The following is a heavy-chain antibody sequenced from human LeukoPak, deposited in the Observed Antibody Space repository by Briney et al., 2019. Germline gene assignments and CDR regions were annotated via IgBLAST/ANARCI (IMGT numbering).Heavy chain of an antibody. CDR2: IRYDGSNK. Sequence: PGGSLRLFCAASGFTFSSYGMHWVRQAPGKGLEGVAFIRYDGSNKYYAYSVKGRITISKDNSKNTLYLQMNSLRAEDTAVYYCAKGSRTTVTNKQIDYWGPGTLVTVSS. V-gene: IGHV3-30*02. D-gene: IGHD4-11*01. CDR1: GFTFSSYG. CDR3: AKGSRTTVTNKQIDY. J-gene: IGHJ4*02.